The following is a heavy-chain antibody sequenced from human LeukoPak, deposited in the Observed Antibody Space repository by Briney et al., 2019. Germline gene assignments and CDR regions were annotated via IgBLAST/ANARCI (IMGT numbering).Heavy chain of an antibody. J-gene: IGHJ4*02. D-gene: IGHD3-9*01. CDR3: ARAQILPFYDTLTAYASFDY. Sequence: QPGGSLRLSCAASEFTFSSYAMTWVRQAPGKGLEWVSSISGSGGGTYYADSVKGRFTISRDNSRNTLYLQMNSLRAEDTAVYYCARAQILPFYDTLTAYASFDYWGQGTLVTVSS. CDR1: EFTFSSYA. V-gene: IGHV3-23*01. CDR2: ISGSGGGT.